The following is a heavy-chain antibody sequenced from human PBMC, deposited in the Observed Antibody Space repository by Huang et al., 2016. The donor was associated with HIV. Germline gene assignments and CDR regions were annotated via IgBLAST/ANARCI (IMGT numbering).Heavy chain of an antibody. V-gene: IGHV1-18*01. CDR1: GYTFTSYG. CDR3: ARDPKYHRIGYYRQRRGIDI. CDR2: ISASSGDT. D-gene: IGHD3-22*01. J-gene: IGHJ3*02. Sequence: QIQLMQSGPELKQPGASVKVSCKASGYTFTSYGITWERQAPGKGPGWMGWISASSGDTEYAQKFQGRVTLTTDTSTNIAYMELRSLRSDDTAKYYCARDPKYHRIGYYRQRRGIDIWGQGTMVIVSS.